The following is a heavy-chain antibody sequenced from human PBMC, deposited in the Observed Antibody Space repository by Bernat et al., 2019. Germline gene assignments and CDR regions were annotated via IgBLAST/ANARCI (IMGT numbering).Heavy chain of an antibody. J-gene: IGHJ4*02. CDR3: ASPYGSGSYGALDY. D-gene: IGHD3-10*01. Sequence: QVQLQESGPGLVRPSETLSLTCTVSGGSISNSYWSWIRQPPGKGLEWIGEINHSGSTNYNPSLKSRVTISVDTSKNQFSLKLSSVTAADTAVYYCASPYGSGSYGALDYWGQGTLVTVSS. V-gene: IGHV4-59*12. CDR1: GGSISNSY. CDR2: INHSGST.